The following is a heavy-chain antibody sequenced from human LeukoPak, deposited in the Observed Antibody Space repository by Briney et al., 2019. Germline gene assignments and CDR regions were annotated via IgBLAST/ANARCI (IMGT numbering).Heavy chain of an antibody. CDR3: AKPLPAYSSGWYLDY. CDR1: GFTFSSYG. D-gene: IGHD6-19*01. J-gene: IGHJ4*02. Sequence: PGGSLRLSCAASGFTFSSYGMHWVRQAPGKGLEWVAFIRYDGSNKHYADSVKGRFTISRDNSKNTLYLQMNSLRAEDTAVYYCAKPLPAYSSGWYLDYWGQGTLVTVSS. CDR2: IRYDGSNK. V-gene: IGHV3-30*02.